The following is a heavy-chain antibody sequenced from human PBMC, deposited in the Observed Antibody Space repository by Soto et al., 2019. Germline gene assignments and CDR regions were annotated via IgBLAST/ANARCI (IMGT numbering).Heavy chain of an antibody. CDR3: VRDRGAVWGNYRKRAPRFDS. CDR2: IYHSGSA. CDR1: GGSPTPEKL. Sequence: PSETLCLPCTVSGGSPTPEKLWGWGPQPPRKGVEGGGEIYHSGSANYNPSLKSRATISLDKSKSQFSLQLTSVTAADKAIYYCVRDRGAVWGNYRKRAPRFDSWGQGISVTVSS. D-gene: IGHD3-16*02. J-gene: IGHJ4*02. V-gene: IGHV4-4*02.